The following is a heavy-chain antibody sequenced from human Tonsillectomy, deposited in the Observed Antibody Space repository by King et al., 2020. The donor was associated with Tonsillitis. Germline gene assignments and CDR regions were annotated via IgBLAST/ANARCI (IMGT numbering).Heavy chain of an antibody. D-gene: IGHD4-17*01. CDR1: GYSISSGYY. V-gene: IGHV4-38-2*02. Sequence: VQLQESGPGLVKPSETLSLTCIVSGYSISSGYYWGWIRQPPGKGLEWIGSIYHSGSTYYNPSLKSRVTISVETTKNQFSLKLSSATAAHTAVYYCSREFDYGHYTDYWGQGTRVTVSS. CDR3: SREFDYGHYTDY. J-gene: IGHJ4*02. CDR2: IYHSGST.